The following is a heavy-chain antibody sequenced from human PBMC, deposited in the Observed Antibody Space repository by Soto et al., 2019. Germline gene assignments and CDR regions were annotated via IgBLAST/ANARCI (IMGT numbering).Heavy chain of an antibody. CDR1: GGSISSGGDY. J-gene: IGHJ4*02. Sequence: QVQLQESGPGLVKASETLSLNCTVSGGSISSGGDYWSWIRQRPGKGLEWIGYIYYTGGAYYNPSLKSRLTLSVDTARSQCSLKMTSVTAADTAVYFCARGLSMLRGVMDSWGQGTLVTVSS. V-gene: IGHV4-31*03. D-gene: IGHD3-10*01. CDR3: ARGLSMLRGVMDS. CDR2: IYYTGGA.